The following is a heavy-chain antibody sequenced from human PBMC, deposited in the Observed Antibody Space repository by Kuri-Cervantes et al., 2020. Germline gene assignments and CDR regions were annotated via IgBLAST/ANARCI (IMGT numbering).Heavy chain of an antibody. D-gene: IGHD3-9*01. V-gene: IGHV3-13*01. CDR3: ARDLDILTGHGMDV. CDR2: IGTAGDT. Sequence: GGSLRLSCAASGFTFSSYDMHWVRQATGKGLEWVSAIGTAGDTYYPGSVKGRFTISRDNSKNTLYLQMNSLRAEDTAVYYCARDLDILTGHGMDVWGQGTTVTVSS. CDR1: GFTFSSYD. J-gene: IGHJ6*02.